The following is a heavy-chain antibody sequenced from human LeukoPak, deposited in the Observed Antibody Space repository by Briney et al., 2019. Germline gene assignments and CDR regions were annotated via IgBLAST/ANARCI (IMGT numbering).Heavy chain of an antibody. CDR3: ARGGAVGRPIDP. J-gene: IGHJ5*02. V-gene: IGHV3-33*01. CDR1: GFTFRTYG. D-gene: IGHD3-10*01. Sequence: PGTPLRLSCEGSGFTFRTYGMYWVRQAPGKGLEWVAVIWFDGSKKYYADSVKGRFTISRDDSKNTLYLYMNSLRADDTAVYYCARGGAVGRPIDPWGQGTLVTVSS. CDR2: IWFDGSKK.